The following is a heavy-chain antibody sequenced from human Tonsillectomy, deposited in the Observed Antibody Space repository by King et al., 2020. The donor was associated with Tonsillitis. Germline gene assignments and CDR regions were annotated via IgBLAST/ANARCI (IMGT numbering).Heavy chain of an antibody. D-gene: IGHD4-17*01. CDR3: ASTRIDYAAFDI. V-gene: IGHV3-33*01. Sequence: HVQLVESGGGVVQPGRSLRLSCAASGFTFSSYGMHWVRQAPGNGLEWVAVIWSDGSNKYYADSVKGRFTISRDNSKNTLYLQMNSLRAEDSAVYYCASTRIDYAAFDIWGQGTMVTVSS. CDR1: GFTFSSYG. CDR2: IWSDGSNK. J-gene: IGHJ3*02.